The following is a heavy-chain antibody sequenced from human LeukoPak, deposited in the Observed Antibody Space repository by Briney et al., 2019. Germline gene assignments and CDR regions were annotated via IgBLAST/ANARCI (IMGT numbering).Heavy chain of an antibody. D-gene: IGHD6-13*01. CDR1: GFTFSSYW. CDR2: IKQDGSEE. J-gene: IGHJ4*02. V-gene: IGHV3-7*01. Sequence: GGSLRLSCAASGFTFSSYWMSWVRQAPGKGLEWVANIKQDGSEEYYVDSVKGRFTISRDNAKNSLYLQMNSLRAEDTAVYYCVRAGGSSWADYWGQGTLVTVSS. CDR3: VRAGGSSWADY.